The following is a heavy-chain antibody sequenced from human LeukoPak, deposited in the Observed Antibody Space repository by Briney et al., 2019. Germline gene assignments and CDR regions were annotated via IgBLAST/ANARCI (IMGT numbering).Heavy chain of an antibody. CDR3: ARDPYYYDSSGYYHYYYYYMDV. J-gene: IGHJ6*03. D-gene: IGHD3-22*01. Sequence: GGSLRLSCAASGFTFSSYSMNWVRQAPGEGLEWVSYISSSSTIYYADSVKGRFTISRDNAKNSLYLQMNSLRAEDTAVYYCARDPYYYDSSGYYHYYYYYMDVWGRGTTVTVSS. CDR2: ISSSSTI. CDR1: GFTFSSYS. V-gene: IGHV3-48*01.